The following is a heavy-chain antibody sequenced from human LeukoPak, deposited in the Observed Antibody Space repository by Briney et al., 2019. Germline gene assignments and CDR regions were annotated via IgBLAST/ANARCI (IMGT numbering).Heavy chain of an antibody. D-gene: IGHD3-10*01. V-gene: IGHV3-74*01. J-gene: IGHJ4*02. CDR3: ARESRTDYYGDY. CDR1: GFTFSSYW. Sequence: PGGSLRLSCEASGFTFSSYWMHWVRQVPGKGLVWVSRIKSDGSSTSYADLVKGRFTMSRDNAKNTLYLQMNSLRAEDTAVYYCARESRTDYYGDYWGQGTLVTVSS. CDR2: IKSDGSST.